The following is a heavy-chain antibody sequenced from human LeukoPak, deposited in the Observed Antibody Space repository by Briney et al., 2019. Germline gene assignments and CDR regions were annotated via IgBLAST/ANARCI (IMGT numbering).Heavy chain of an antibody. CDR1: GGTFSSYA. D-gene: IGHD3-10*01. CDR3: ARGTLYYGSAPLDY. V-gene: IGHV1-69*05. CDR2: IIPIFGTA. Sequence: SVKVSCKASGGTFSSYAISWVRQAPGQGLEWMGGIIPIFGTANYAQKFQGRVTMTTDTSTSTAYMELRSLRSDDTAVYYCARGTLYYGSAPLDYWGQGTLVTVSS. J-gene: IGHJ4*02.